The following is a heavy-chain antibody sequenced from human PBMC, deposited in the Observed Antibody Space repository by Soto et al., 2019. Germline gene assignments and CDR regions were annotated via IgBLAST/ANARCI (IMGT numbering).Heavy chain of an antibody. CDR2: VYYSGST. CDR1: GGSISYSTYY. J-gene: IGHJ5*02. Sequence: SETLSLTCTVSGGSISYSTYYWAWIRQPPGKGLEWIGSVYYSGSTYYYPSLKSRVTISADTSKNRFSLKLSSVTAADTAVYYCARHGTSSAYTWFDPWGQGTLVTVSS. V-gene: IGHV4-39*01. CDR3: ARHGTSSAYTWFDP. D-gene: IGHD6-6*01.